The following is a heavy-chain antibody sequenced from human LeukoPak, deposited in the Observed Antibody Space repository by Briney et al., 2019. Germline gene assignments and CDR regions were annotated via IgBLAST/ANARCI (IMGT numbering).Heavy chain of an antibody. CDR2: IYYSGST. J-gene: IGHJ4*02. Sequence: SETLSLTCTVSGGSISSSSYYWGWIRQPPGKGLEWIGSIYYSGSTYYNPSLKSRVTISVDTSKNQFSLKLSSVTAADTAVYYCARDRSYYGDWGQGTLVTVSS. CDR3: ARDRSYYGD. V-gene: IGHV4-39*07. CDR1: GGSISSSSYY. D-gene: IGHD3-10*01.